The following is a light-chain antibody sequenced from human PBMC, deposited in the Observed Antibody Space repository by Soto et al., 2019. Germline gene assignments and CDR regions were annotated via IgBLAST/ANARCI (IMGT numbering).Light chain of an antibody. CDR2: AAS. V-gene: IGKV1-39*01. Sequence: DIQMTQPPSSLSASVGDRFTITCRASQSISTYLNWYQQKPGKAPKLLIYAASIVKSGVPSRFSGSGSGTDFTLTISSLQPEDFATYYCQQSYNTLTWTFGQGTKVDIK. CDR3: QQSYNTLTWT. J-gene: IGKJ1*01. CDR1: QSISTY.